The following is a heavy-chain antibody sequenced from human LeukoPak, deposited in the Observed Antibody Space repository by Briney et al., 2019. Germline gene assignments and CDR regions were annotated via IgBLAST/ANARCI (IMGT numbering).Heavy chain of an antibody. V-gene: IGHV1-18*01. J-gene: IGHJ4*02. D-gene: IGHD3-9*01. CDR1: GYTFTSYG. CDR2: ISAYNGNT. CDR3: ARDIDILTGESLDY. Sequence: ASVKVSCKASGYTFTSYGISWVRQAPGQGLEWMGWISAYNGNTNYAQKLQGRVTMTTDSSTSTAYMELRSLRSDDTAVYYCARDIDILTGESLDYWGQGTLVTVSS.